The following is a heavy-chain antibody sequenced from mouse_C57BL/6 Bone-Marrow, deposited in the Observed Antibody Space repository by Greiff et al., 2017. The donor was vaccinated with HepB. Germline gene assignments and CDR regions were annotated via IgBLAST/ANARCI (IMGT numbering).Heavy chain of an antibody. CDR3: ASITTEFDY. V-gene: IGHV5-6*02. Sequence: EVKLEESGGDLVKPGGSLKLSCAASGFTFSSYGMSWVRQTPDKRLEWVATISSGGSYTYYPDSVKGRFTISRDNAKNTLYLQMSSLKSEDTAMYYCASITTEFDYWGQGTTLTVSS. J-gene: IGHJ2*01. D-gene: IGHD1-1*01. CDR1: GFTFSSYG. CDR2: ISSGGSYT.